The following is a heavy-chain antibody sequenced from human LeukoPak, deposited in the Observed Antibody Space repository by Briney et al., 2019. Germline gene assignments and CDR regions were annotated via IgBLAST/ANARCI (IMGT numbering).Heavy chain of an antibody. J-gene: IGHJ4*02. D-gene: IGHD3-22*01. Sequence: SETLSLTCAVYGGSFSGYYWSWIRQPPGKGLEWIGEINHSGSTNYNPSLMSRVTISVDTSKNQFSLKLSSVTAADTAVYYCARSQYSSGYYYRTGGYYFDYWGQGTLVTVSS. V-gene: IGHV4-34*01. CDR1: GGSFSGYY. CDR2: INHSGST. CDR3: ARSQYSSGYYYRTGGYYFDY.